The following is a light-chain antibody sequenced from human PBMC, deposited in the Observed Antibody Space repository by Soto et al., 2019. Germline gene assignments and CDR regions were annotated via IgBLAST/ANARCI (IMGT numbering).Light chain of an antibody. Sequence: DIQMTQSPSSLSASVGDRVTIACRASQSISSYLNWYQQKPGKAPKLLIYAASSLQSGVPSRFSGGGSGTDFTLTISSLQPEDFATYYCQQSYSTPWGFGQGTKVDIK. CDR3: QQSYSTPWG. CDR2: AAS. J-gene: IGKJ1*01. V-gene: IGKV1-39*01. CDR1: QSISSY.